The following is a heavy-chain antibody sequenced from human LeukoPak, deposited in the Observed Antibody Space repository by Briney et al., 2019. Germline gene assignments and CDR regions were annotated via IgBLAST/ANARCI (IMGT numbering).Heavy chain of an antibody. CDR2: ISYDGSNK. V-gene: IGHV3-30-3*01. CDR3: ARAMPYSSSPYYYYGMDV. Sequence: GGSLRLSCAASGFTFSSYAMHWVRQAPGKGLEWVAVISYDGSNKYYADSVKGRFTISRDNAKNSLYLQMNSLRAEDTAVYYCARAMPYSSSPYYYYGMDVWGQGTTVTVSS. CDR1: GFTFSSYA. D-gene: IGHD6-13*01. J-gene: IGHJ6*02.